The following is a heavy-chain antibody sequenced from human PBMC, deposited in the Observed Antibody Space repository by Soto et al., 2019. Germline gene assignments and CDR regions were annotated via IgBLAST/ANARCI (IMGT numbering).Heavy chain of an antibody. J-gene: IGHJ4*02. V-gene: IGHV3-23*01. D-gene: IGHD3-3*01. CDR3: AKPEEDFWSGYHGY. Sequence: GGSLRLSCAASGFTFSSYAMSWVRQAPGKGLEWVSAISGSGGSTYYADSVKGRFTISRDNSKNTLYLQMNSLRAEDTAVYYCAKPEEDFWSGYHGYWGQGTLVTVSS. CDR1: GFTFSSYA. CDR2: ISGSGGST.